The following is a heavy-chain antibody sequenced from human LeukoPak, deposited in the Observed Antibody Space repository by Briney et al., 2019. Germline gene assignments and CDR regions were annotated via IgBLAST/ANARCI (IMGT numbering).Heavy chain of an antibody. Sequence: ASVKVSCKASGYAFTSYYMHWVRQAPGQGLEWMGIINPSGGSTSYAQKFQGRVTMTRDTSTSTLYMELSSLRPEDTAVYYCARDGWSEMGTILREVVSDYWGQGTLVTVSS. J-gene: IGHJ4*02. D-gene: IGHD5-24*01. V-gene: IGHV1-46*01. CDR1: GYAFTSYY. CDR2: INPSGGST. CDR3: ARDGWSEMGTILREVVSDY.